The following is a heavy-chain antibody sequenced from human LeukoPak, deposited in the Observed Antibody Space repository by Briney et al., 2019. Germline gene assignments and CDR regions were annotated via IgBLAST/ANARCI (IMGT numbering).Heavy chain of an antibody. CDR3: AREGYGSGSYFDH. CDR1: GGSISSYY. Sequence: PSETLSLTCTVSGGSISSYYWSWIRQPPGKGLEWIGYIYYSGSTNYNPSLKSRVTISVDTSKNQFSLKLSSVTAADTAVYYCAREGYGSGSYFDHWGQGTLVTVSS. J-gene: IGHJ4*02. V-gene: IGHV4-59*01. CDR2: IYYSGST. D-gene: IGHD3-10*01.